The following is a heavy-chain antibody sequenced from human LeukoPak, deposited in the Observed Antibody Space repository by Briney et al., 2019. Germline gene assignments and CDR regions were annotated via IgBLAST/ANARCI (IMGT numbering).Heavy chain of an antibody. Sequence: GGSLRLSCAASGFTFSDYAMTWVRQAPGKGLQWVSGISGSGASTYYGDSVKGRSTISRDNSKNTLYLQIDSLRVEDTAVYYCAKGASSGWLLYWFDPWGRGTLVTVSS. J-gene: IGHJ5*02. CDR2: ISGSGAST. CDR1: GFTFSDYA. V-gene: IGHV3-23*01. D-gene: IGHD6-19*01. CDR3: AKGASSGWLLYWFDP.